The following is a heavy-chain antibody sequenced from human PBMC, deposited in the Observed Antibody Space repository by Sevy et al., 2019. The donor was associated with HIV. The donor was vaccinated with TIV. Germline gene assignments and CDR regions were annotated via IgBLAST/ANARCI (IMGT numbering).Heavy chain of an antibody. CDR1: GGSVSGVPYY. D-gene: IGHD1-1*01. J-gene: IGHJ6*02. V-gene: IGHV4-31*03. CDR2: ISHSGSA. CDR3: EGGVLEYLFTDNDRLHGMVV. Sequence: SETLSLTCTVSGGSVSGVPYYWSWIRQHPGKGPEWIAYISHSGSAVYNPSLKSRVNMSVVTSKNQFSLKMRSVTPADTAVYYCEGGVLEYLFTDNDRLHGMVVWGQGTTVTVSS.